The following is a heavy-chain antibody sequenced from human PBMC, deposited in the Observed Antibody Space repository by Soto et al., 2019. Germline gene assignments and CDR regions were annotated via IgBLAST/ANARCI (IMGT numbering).Heavy chain of an antibody. CDR1: GFIVSGSS. Sequence: XGSLTLSFAASGFIVSGSSMHWVRQASGKGLEWIGRIRNKINKYATVYAASVNGRFTISRDDSKNTAYLQMNSLKTEDTAVYYCASLPKIDGGTGGRYFDPWGRGALVT. CDR2: IRNKINKYAT. J-gene: IGHJ2*01. CDR3: ASLPKIDGGTGGRYFDP. V-gene: IGHV3-73*01. D-gene: IGHD1-26*01.